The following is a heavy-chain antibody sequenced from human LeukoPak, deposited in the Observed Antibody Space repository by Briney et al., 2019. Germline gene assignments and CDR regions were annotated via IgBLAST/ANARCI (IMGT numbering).Heavy chain of an antibody. D-gene: IGHD3-10*01. CDR1: GFTFSSYS. CDR2: ISSSSSYI. J-gene: IGHJ6*04. CDR3: ARVITMVRGVPYYYCMDV. Sequence: PGGSLRLSCAASGFTFSSYSMNWVRQAPVKGLEWVSSISSSSSYIYYADSVKGRFTISRDNTKNSLYLQMNSLRAEDTAVYYCARVITMVRGVPYYYCMDVWGKGTTVTVSS. V-gene: IGHV3-21*01.